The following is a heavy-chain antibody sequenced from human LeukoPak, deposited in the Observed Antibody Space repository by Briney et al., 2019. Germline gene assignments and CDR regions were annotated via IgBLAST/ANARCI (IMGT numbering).Heavy chain of an antibody. V-gene: IGHV3-30-3*01. D-gene: IGHD3-9*01. CDR3: AREGEGYFDWLPSYYYGMDV. CDR2: ISYDGSNK. CDR1: GFTFSSYA. Sequence: GRSLRLSCAASGFTFSSYAMHWVRQAPGKGLEWVAVISYDGSNKYYADSVKGRFTISRDNSKNTLYLQMNSLRAEDTAVYYCAREGEGYFDWLPSYYYGMDVWGQGTTVTVSS. J-gene: IGHJ6*02.